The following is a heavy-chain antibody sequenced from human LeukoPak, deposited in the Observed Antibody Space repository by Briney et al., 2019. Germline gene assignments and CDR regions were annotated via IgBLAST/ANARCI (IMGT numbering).Heavy chain of an antibody. V-gene: IGHV3-20*04. Sequence: GGSLRLSCAASGFTFSTYGMSWVRQAPGKGLEWVSGINWNGGSTGYADSVEGRFTIFRDNAKNSQYLQMNSLRVEDTALYYCARAQTYGDSRLLLDYWGQGTLVTVSS. CDR2: INWNGGST. D-gene: IGHD4-17*01. CDR1: GFTFSTYG. J-gene: IGHJ4*02. CDR3: ARAQTYGDSRLLLDY.